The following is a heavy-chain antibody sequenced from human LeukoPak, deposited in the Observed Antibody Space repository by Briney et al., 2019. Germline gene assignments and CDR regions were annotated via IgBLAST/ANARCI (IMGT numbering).Heavy chain of an antibody. Sequence: PSETLSLTCAVNGGSFSGYYWSWIRQPPGKGLEWIGEINHSGSTNYNPSLKSRVTLSVDTSTNQFSLKLTSVTAADTAVYFCTRSSLYDYVWGTYVIAYWGQGILVTVSS. D-gene: IGHD3-16*01. CDR1: GGSFSGYY. CDR3: TRSSLYDYVWGTYVIAY. J-gene: IGHJ4*02. V-gene: IGHV4-34*01. CDR2: INHSGST.